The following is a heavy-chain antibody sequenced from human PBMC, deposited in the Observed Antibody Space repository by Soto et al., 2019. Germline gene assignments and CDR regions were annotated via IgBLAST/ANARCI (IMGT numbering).Heavy chain of an antibody. V-gene: IGHV4-39*01. CDR1: GGSISSSSYY. J-gene: IGHJ6*02. CDR2: IYYSGST. D-gene: IGHD4-17*01. Sequence: PSETLSLTCTVSGGSISSSSYYWGWIRQPPGKGLEWIGSIYYSGSTYYNPSLKSRVTISVDTSKNQFSLKLSSATAADTAVYYCAHDGDYLYGMDVWGQGTTVTVSS. CDR3: AHDGDYLYGMDV.